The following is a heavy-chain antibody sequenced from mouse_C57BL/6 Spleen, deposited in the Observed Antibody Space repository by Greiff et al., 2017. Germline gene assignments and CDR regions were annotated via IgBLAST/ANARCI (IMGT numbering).Heavy chain of an antibody. CDR1: GFTFSDYY. CDR3: ARVHYGSSLAWFAY. Sequence: EVKLMESEGGLVQPGSSMKLSCTASGFTFSDYYMAWVRQVPEKGLEWVANINYDGSSTYYLDSLKSRFIISRDNAKNILYLQMSSLKSEDTATYYCARVHYGSSLAWFAYWGQGTLVTVSA. CDR2: INYDGSST. D-gene: IGHD1-1*01. V-gene: IGHV5-16*01. J-gene: IGHJ3*01.